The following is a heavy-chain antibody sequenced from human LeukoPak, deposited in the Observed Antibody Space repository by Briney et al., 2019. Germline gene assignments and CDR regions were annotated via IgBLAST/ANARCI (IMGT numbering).Heavy chain of an antibody. J-gene: IGHJ4*02. Sequence: SETLSLTCTVSGGTISSYYWHWIRQPPGKGLEWMGYIYYIGSTNYNPSLKSRVAISVDKSKNQFSLKLTSVTAADTAVYYCARRGSTVTTLDYWAREPWSPSPQ. CDR1: GGTISSYY. CDR2: IYYIGST. D-gene: IGHD4-17*01. V-gene: IGHV4-59*08. CDR3: ARRGSTVTTLDY.